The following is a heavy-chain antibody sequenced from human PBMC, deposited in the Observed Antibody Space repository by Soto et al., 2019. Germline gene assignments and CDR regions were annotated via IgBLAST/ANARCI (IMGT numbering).Heavy chain of an antibody. Sequence: SETLSLTCAVYGGSFSGYYWSWIRQPPGKGLEWIGEINHSGSTNYNPSLKSRVTISVDTSKNQFSLKLGSVTAADTAVYYCARGSMVRGVINYWGQGTLVTVSS. V-gene: IGHV4-34*01. CDR2: INHSGST. CDR3: ARGSMVRGVINY. CDR1: GGSFSGYY. D-gene: IGHD3-10*01. J-gene: IGHJ4*02.